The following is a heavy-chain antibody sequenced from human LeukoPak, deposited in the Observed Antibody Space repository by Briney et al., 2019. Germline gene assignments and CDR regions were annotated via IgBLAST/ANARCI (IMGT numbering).Heavy chain of an antibody. CDR3: ACSAYYYYYLDV. CDR2: ISGSGDNA. Sequence: GGSLRPSCAASGFTFSSHAMSWVRQAPGKGLGWVSAISGSGDNAYYADSVKGRFTISRDNSKNTLYLHMSSLRAEDTAVFYCACSAYYYYYLDVWGKGTTVTVSS. D-gene: IGHD3-10*02. J-gene: IGHJ6*03. CDR1: GFTFSSHA. V-gene: IGHV3-23*01.